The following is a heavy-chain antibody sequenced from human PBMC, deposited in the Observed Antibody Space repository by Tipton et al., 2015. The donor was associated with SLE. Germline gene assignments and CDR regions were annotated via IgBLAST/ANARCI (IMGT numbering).Heavy chain of an antibody. V-gene: IGHV1-8*01. CDR1: GYTFTSYD. J-gene: IGHJ4*02. CDR2: MNPNSGNT. D-gene: IGHD3-3*01. CDR3: ARSPILYYDFWSGYPDYFDY. Sequence: QVQLVQSGAEVKKPGASVKVSCKASGYTFTSYDINWVRQATGQGLEWMGWMNPNSGNTGYAQKFQGRVTMTRNTSISTAYMELSSLRSDDAAVYYCARSPILYYDFWSGYPDYFDYWGQGTLVTVSS.